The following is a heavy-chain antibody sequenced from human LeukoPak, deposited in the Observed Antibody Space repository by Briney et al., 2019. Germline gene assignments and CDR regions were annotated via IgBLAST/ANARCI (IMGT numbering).Heavy chain of an antibody. D-gene: IGHD2-15*01. V-gene: IGHV3-21*06. CDR1: GFTFSIYS. J-gene: IGHJ4*02. Sequence: KSGGSLRLSCTASGFTFSIYSMNWVRQAPGKGLEWVSSIGGSSKSIYYADSVKGRFTISRDNAKNSLSLQMSSLRAEDTAVYYCARMVGPEDYWGQGTLVTVSS. CDR3: ARMVGPEDY. CDR2: IGGSSKSI.